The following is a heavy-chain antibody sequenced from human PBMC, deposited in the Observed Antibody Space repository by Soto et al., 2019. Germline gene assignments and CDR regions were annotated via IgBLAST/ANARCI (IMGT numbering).Heavy chain of an antibody. CDR1: GYTFTSYG. CDR2: ISAYNVNT. J-gene: IGHJ1*01. Sequence: QVQLVQSGAEVKKPGASVKVSCKASGYTFTSYGISGVRQAPGQGLEWMGWISAYNVNTNYAQKLQCRVTMTTDTSTSTAYMELRSLRSDDTAVYYCARDVVVLVPAANRERYFQHWGQGTLVTVS. CDR3: ARDVVVLVPAANRERYFQH. V-gene: IGHV1-18*01. D-gene: IGHD2-2*01.